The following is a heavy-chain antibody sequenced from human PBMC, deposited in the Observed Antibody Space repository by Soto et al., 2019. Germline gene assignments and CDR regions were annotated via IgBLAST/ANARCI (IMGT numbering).Heavy chain of an antibody. CDR2: INHSGST. Sequence: SETLSLTCAVYGGSFSGYYWSWIRQPPGKGLEWIGEINHSGSTNYNPSLKSRVTISVDTSKNQFSLKLSSVTAADTAVYYCAAGRGSFYYYGMDVWGQGTTVTVSS. D-gene: IGHD2-15*01. J-gene: IGHJ6*02. V-gene: IGHV4-34*01. CDR1: GGSFSGYY. CDR3: AAGRGSFYYYGMDV.